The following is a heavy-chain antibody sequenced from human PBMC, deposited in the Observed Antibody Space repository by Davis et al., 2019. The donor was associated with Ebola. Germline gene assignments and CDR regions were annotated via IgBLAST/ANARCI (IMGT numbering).Heavy chain of an antibody. Sequence: SVKVSCKASGGTFSSYAISWVRQAPGQGLEWMGGIIPIFGTANYAQKFQGRVTITADESTSTAYMELSSLRSEDTAVYYCARDTMVRGPPLRFDPWGQGTLVTVSS. J-gene: IGHJ5*02. CDR2: IIPIFGTA. CDR3: ARDTMVRGPPLRFDP. CDR1: GGTFSSYA. D-gene: IGHD3-10*01. V-gene: IGHV1-69*13.